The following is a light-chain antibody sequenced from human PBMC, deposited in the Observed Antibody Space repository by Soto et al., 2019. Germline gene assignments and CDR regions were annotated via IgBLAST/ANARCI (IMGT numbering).Light chain of an antibody. Sequence: DIQLTQSPSTLSASVGDRVTITCRASQSVGASLAWYQQRPGIAPKLLIYRASNLEGGVPSRFSGVGSGTEFSLIITGLQPDDFATYYCQQYHTASQWTSGQGTKV. CDR3: QQYHTASQWT. J-gene: IGKJ1*01. V-gene: IGKV1-5*03. CDR2: RAS. CDR1: QSVGAS.